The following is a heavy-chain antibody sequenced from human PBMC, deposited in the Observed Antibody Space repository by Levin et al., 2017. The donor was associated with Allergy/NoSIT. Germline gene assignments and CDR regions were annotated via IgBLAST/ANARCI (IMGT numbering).Heavy chain of an antibody. J-gene: IGHJ3*02. V-gene: IGHV1-69*13. CDR1: GGTFSSYA. Sequence: SVKVSCKASGGTFSSYAISWVRQAPGQGLEWMGGIIPIFGTANYAQKFQGRVTITADESTSTAYMELSSLRSEDTAVYYCARFAWLRSLGAFDIWGQGTMVTVSS. CDR2: IIPIFGTA. D-gene: IGHD5-12*01. CDR3: ARFAWLRSLGAFDI.